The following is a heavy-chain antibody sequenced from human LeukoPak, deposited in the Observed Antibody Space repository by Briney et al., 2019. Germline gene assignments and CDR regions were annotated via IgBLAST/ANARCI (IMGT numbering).Heavy chain of an antibody. CDR3: ARDSLDAGYVFDY. D-gene: IGHD5-12*01. Sequence: GGSLRLSCAASGFTFSSYSMNWVRQAPGKGLEWVSSISSSSSYIYYADSLKGRFTISRDNAKNSLYLQMNSLRAEDTAVYYCARDSLDAGYVFDYWGQGTLVTVSS. J-gene: IGHJ4*02. CDR1: GFTFSSYS. CDR2: ISSSSSYI. V-gene: IGHV3-21*01.